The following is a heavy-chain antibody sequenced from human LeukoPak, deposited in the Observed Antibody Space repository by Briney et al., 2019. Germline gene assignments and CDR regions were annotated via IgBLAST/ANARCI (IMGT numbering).Heavy chain of an antibody. V-gene: IGHV4-39*01. CDR1: GGSISSSSYY. CDR2: IYYSGST. CDR3: AGRFLEWLLDH. Sequence: TLSETLSLTCTVSGGSISSSSYYWGWIRQPPGKGLEWIGTIYYSGSTYYNPSLKSRVTISVDTSKNQFSLKLSSVTAADTAVYYCAGRFLEWLLDHWGQGTLVTVSS. D-gene: IGHD3-3*01. J-gene: IGHJ4*02.